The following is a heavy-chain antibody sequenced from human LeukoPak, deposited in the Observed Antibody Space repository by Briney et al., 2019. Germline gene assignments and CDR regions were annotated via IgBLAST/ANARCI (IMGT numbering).Heavy chain of an antibody. CDR1: GFTFSSYG. J-gene: IGHJ4*02. CDR3: AKMCPLLSSTSCYNY. V-gene: IGHV3-30*02. D-gene: IGHD2-2*02. CDR2: IRYDGSNK. Sequence: GGSLRLSCAASGFTFSSYGMHWVRQAPGKGLEWVAFIRYDGSNKYYADSVKGRFTISRDNSKSTLYLQMNSLRAEDTAVYYCAKMCPLLSSTSCYNYWGQGTLVTVSS.